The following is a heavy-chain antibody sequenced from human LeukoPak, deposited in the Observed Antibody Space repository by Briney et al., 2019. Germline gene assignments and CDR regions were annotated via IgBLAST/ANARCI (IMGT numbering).Heavy chain of an antibody. J-gene: IGHJ5*02. Sequence: ASVKVSCKASGYTFTGYYMHWVRQAPGQGLEWMGWINPNSDGTNYAQKFQGRVIMTRDTSISTAYMELSRLRSDDTAVYYCARVPAHYCTSTSCDDSWFAPWGQGTLVTVSS. CDR2: INPNSDGT. CDR3: ARVPAHYCTSTSCDDSWFAP. V-gene: IGHV1-2*02. CDR1: GYTFTGYY. D-gene: IGHD2-2*01.